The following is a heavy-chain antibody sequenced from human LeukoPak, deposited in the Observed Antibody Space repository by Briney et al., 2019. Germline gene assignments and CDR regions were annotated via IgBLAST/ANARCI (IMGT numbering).Heavy chain of an antibody. CDR3: VKGGYDILTGYTSFDY. CDR2: ISSNGGST. V-gene: IGHV3-64D*06. J-gene: IGHJ4*02. D-gene: IGHD3-9*01. CDR1: GFTFSSYS. Sequence: GGLLTLFCSPSGFTFSSYSMHWVRHAPGRGLEYVSAISSNGGSTYYTDSGKGRFTISRDNSKTTLYLQLSSLRAEDTAVYYCVKGGYDILTGYTSFDYWGQGTLVTVSS.